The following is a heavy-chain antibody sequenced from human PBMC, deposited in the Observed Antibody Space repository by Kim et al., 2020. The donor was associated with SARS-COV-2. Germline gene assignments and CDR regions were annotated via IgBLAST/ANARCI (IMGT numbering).Heavy chain of an antibody. CDR3: ARESTTVVTLDAFDI. J-gene: IGHJ3*02. D-gene: IGHD4-17*01. CDR1: GFTFSSYS. Sequence: GGSLRLSCAASGFTFSSYSMNWVRQAPGKGLEWVSSISSSSSYIYYADSVKGRFTISRDNAKNSLYLQMNSLRAEDTAVYYCARESTTVVTLDAFDIWGQGTMVTVSS. V-gene: IGHV3-21*01. CDR2: ISSSSSYI.